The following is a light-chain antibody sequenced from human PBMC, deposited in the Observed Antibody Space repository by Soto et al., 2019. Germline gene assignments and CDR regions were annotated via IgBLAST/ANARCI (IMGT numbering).Light chain of an antibody. CDR2: AAS. V-gene: IGKV1-39*01. Sequence: DIQMTQSPSSLSASVGDRVTITCRASQSISSYLNWYQQKPGIAPKLLIYAASSLQSGVPSRFSGSGSGTDFPLTIGSLQAEDFATYYCQQSYSTPWTFGQGTKVEIK. CDR3: QQSYSTPWT. J-gene: IGKJ1*01. CDR1: QSISSY.